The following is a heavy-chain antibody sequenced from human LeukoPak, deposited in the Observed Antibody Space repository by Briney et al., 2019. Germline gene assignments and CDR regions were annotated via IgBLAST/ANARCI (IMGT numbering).Heavy chain of an antibody. CDR3: ARLSSGWFNYYYYYMDV. D-gene: IGHD6-19*01. V-gene: IGHV4-39*01. Sequence: PSETLSLTCTVSGGSISSTSYYWGWIRQPPGKGLEWIGSIYYSWDTYYNPSLKSRVTISVDTSKNQFSLKLSSVTAADTAVYYCARLSSGWFNYYYYYMDVWGKGTTVTISS. CDR2: IYYSWDT. CDR1: GGSISSTSYY. J-gene: IGHJ6*03.